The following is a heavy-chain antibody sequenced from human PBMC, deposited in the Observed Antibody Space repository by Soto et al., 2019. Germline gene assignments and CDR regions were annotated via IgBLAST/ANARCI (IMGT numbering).Heavy chain of an antibody. Sequence: EVQLVETGGGVIQRGGSLRLSCNASGFTVSSSYMSWVRQAPGMGLEWVAVIESGGSTHYADSVKGRFTISRDNSKNMIYLQLHTLRAEDTAVYYCAKDLGPLRLLNYYFYSLDVWGQATTVTVSS. J-gene: IGHJ6*02. V-gene: IGHV3-53*02. CDR1: GFTVSSSY. CDR3: AKDLGPLRLLNYYFYSLDV. CDR2: IESGGST. D-gene: IGHD2-15*01.